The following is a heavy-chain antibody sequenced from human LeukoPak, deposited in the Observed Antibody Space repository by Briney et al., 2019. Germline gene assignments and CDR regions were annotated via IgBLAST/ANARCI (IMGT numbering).Heavy chain of an antibody. Sequence: GGSLRLSCAASGFTFSSYGMHWVRQAPGKELEGVAVIWYDGSNKYYADSVKGRFTISRDNSKNTLYLQMNSLRAEDTAVYYCARDHSSGWYSDYFDYWGQGTLVTVSS. V-gene: IGHV3-33*01. D-gene: IGHD6-19*01. CDR1: GFTFSSYG. CDR2: IWYDGSNK. J-gene: IGHJ4*02. CDR3: ARDHSSGWYSDYFDY.